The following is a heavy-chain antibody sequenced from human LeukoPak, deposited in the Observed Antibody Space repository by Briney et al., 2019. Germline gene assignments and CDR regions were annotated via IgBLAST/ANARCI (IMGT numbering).Heavy chain of an antibody. CDR1: GFTVSSYW. CDR3: ARDRGYSTFDM. D-gene: IGHD5-18*01. Sequence: GGSLRLSCVASGFTVSSYWMAWVRQAPGKGLEWVANTNQDGSEKNYVDSVKGRLTIFRDNAKNSLCLQMNSLRAEDTAVYYCARDRGYSTFDMWGQGTMVTVSS. J-gene: IGHJ3*02. V-gene: IGHV3-7*05. CDR2: TNQDGSEK.